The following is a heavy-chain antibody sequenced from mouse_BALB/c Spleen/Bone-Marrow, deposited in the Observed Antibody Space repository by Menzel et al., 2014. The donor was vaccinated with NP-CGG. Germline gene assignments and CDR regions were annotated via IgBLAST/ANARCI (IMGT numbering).Heavy chain of an antibody. V-gene: IGHV5-4*02. CDR1: GFTFSDYY. J-gene: IGHJ4*01. CDR2: ISDGGSYT. D-gene: IGHD2-14*01. Sequence: EVQRVESGGGLVKPGGSLKLSCAASGFTFSDYYMYWGRQTPEKRLEWVATISDGGSYTSYLDSVKGRFTISRDNAKNNLYLQMSSLNSEDTAMYYCARTYRPFALDYWGQGTSVTVSS. CDR3: ARTYRPFALDY.